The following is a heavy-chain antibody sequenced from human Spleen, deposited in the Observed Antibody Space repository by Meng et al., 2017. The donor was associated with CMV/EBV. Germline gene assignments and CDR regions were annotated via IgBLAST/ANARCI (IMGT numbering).Heavy chain of an antibody. J-gene: IGHJ6*02. CDR2: IYYSGST. D-gene: IGHD6-6*01. CDR1: GDSIWSPDYY. V-gene: IGHV4-31*03. CDR3: ARDYSSSSKGMDV. Sequence: SETLSLTCTVSGDSIWSPDYYWTWIRQPPGKGLEWIGYIYYSGSTYYNPSLKSRGTISMDTSKNQFSLKLNSVTAADTAVYYCARDYSSSSKGMDVWGQGTTVTVSS.